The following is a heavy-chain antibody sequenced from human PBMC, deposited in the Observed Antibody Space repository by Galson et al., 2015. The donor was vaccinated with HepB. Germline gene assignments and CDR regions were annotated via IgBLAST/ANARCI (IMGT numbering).Heavy chain of an antibody. D-gene: IGHD5-12*01. Sequence: SVKVSCKASGGTFSSYAISWVRQAPGQGLEWMGGIIPIFGTANYAQKFQGRVTITADESTSTAYMELSSLRSEDTAVYYCARGHDYQAPNYMDVWGKGTTVTVSS. J-gene: IGHJ6*03. CDR3: ARGHDYQAPNYMDV. CDR2: IIPIFGTA. V-gene: IGHV1-69*13. CDR1: GGTFSSYA.